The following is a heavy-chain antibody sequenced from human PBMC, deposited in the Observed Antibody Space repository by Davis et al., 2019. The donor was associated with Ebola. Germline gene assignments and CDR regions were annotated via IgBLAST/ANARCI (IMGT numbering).Heavy chain of an antibody. V-gene: IGHV3-23*01. CDR3: SKDLSGWYSFDY. D-gene: IGHD6-19*01. CDR1: GFTFSSYA. CDR2: ISGSGGST. J-gene: IGHJ4*02. Sequence: GESLKISCAASGFTFSSYAMSWVRQAPGEGLEWVSAISGSGGSTYYADSVKGRFTISRDISKNTLYLQMNSLRAEDTAVYYCSKDLSGWYSFDYLGQGTLVTISS.